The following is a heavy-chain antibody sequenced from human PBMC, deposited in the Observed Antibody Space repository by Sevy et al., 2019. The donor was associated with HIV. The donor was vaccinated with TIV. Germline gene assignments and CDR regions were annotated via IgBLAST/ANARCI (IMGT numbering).Heavy chain of an antibody. Sequence: GGSLRLSCAASGFTFNNAWMSWVRQAPGKGLEWIGRIKNKPDGGTTDYAAPVKGRFTISRDDSKNTLYLQMNSLKTEDTAVYYCCTEGNVLFVEGWGHWFDPWGQGTLVTVSS. CDR2: IKNKPDGGTT. J-gene: IGHJ5*02. CDR3: CTEGNVLFVEGWGHWFDP. D-gene: IGHD2-8*01. CDR1: GFTFNNAW. V-gene: IGHV3-15*01.